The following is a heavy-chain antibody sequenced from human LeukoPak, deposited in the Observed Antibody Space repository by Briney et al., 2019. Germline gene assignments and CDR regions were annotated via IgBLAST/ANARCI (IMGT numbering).Heavy chain of an antibody. CDR2: IWYDGSNK. Sequence: GRSLRLSCAASGFTFSGFGMHWVRQAPGKGLEWVAVIWYDGSNKYYADSVKGRFTISRDNPKNTLYVQMNSLRAEDTAVYYCARGRGADYGGNSGYFDYWGQGTLVTVSS. CDR3: ARGRGADYGGNSGYFDY. V-gene: IGHV3-33*01. D-gene: IGHD4-23*01. J-gene: IGHJ4*02. CDR1: GFTFSGFG.